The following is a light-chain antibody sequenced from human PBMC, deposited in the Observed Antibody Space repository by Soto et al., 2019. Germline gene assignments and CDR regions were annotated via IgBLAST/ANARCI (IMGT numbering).Light chain of an antibody. CDR1: QSLLHSNGNIY. J-gene: IGKJ1*01. CDR2: LGS. CDR3: MQAIQAPRT. V-gene: IGKV2-28*01. Sequence: DIVLTQSPLSLPVTPGEPASISCRSSQSLLHSNGNIYLDWYLQKPGQSPQLLISLGSIRASGVPDRFSGSGSGTDFTLKINRVEAEDVGVYYCMQAIQAPRTFGLGTKVEIK.